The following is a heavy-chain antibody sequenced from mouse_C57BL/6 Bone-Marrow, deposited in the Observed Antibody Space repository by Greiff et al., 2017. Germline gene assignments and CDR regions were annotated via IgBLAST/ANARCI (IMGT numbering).Heavy chain of an antibody. Sequence: QVHVKQPGAELVKPGASVKLSCKASGYTFTSYWMHWVKQRPGRGLEWIGRIDPNSGRTKYNEKFKSKATLTVDKPSSTAYMQLSSLTSEDSAVYYCAHGNYFYWYFAVWGTGTTVTVSS. J-gene: IGHJ1*03. CDR3: AHGNYFYWYFAV. V-gene: IGHV1-72*01. CDR2: IDPNSGRT. D-gene: IGHD2-1*01. CDR1: GYTFTSYW.